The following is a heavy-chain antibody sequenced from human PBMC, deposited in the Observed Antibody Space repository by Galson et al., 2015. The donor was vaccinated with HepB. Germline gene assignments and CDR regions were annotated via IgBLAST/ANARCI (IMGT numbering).Heavy chain of an antibody. Sequence: SLRLSCAASGFTFSHYAMHWVRQAPGKGLEWVAVISYVGSNIYYADSVKGRFTISRDNSKNSLYLQMNSLRAEDMAVYYCARDQTDYDYVRGTYRYGGSFDCWGQGTLVTVSS. CDR3: ARDQTDYDYVRGTYRYGGSFDC. CDR1: GFTFSHYA. J-gene: IGHJ4*02. D-gene: IGHD3-16*02. CDR2: ISYVGSNI. V-gene: IGHV3-30-3*01.